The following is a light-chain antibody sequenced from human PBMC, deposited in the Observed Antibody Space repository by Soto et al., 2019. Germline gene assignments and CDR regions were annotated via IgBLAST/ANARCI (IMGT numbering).Light chain of an antibody. CDR1: SSDVGAYNY. J-gene: IGLJ1*01. Sequence: ALTQPASVSGSPGQSITISCTGTSSDVGAYNYVSWYQQHPGKAPKLMIYEVSNRPSGVSNRFSGSKSGNTASLTISGLQAGDEADYYCSSYTSISTPYVFGTGTKVTVL. V-gene: IGLV2-14*01. CDR2: EVS. CDR3: SSYTSISTPYV.